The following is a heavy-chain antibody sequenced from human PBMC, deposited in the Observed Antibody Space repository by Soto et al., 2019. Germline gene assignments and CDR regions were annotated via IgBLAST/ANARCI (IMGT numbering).Heavy chain of an antibody. Sequence: PGGSLRLSCAASGFTFSSYDMHWVRQATGKGLEWVSAIGTAGDTYYPGSVKGRFTISRENAKNSLYLQMNSLRAGDTAVYYCARAGLGWGLEHAFDIWGQGTMVTVSS. CDR1: GFTFSSYD. D-gene: IGHD1-26*01. CDR2: IGTAGDT. V-gene: IGHV3-13*01. J-gene: IGHJ3*02. CDR3: ARAGLGWGLEHAFDI.